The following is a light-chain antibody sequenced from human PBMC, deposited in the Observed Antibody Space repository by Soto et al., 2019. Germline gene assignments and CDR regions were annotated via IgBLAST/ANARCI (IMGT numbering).Light chain of an antibody. J-gene: IGKJ1*01. CDR3: QQYDSMPPA. CDR1: QGISSY. Sequence: RVTQSPSSLSASPGDRVTITCGTSQGISSYLAWYQHKPGKAPKLLIYAASNLETGVPSRFSGSGSGTDFTFTISSLQPEDFATYYCQQYDSMPPAFGQGTKV. CDR2: AAS. V-gene: IGKV1-8*01.